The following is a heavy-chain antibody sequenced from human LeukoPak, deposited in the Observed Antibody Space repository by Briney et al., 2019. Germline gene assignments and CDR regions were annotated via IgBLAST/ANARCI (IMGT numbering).Heavy chain of an antibody. CDR1: GGSISSGSYY. J-gene: IGHJ5*02. Sequence: TLSLTCTVSGGSISSGSYYWSWIRQPAGKGLEWIGRIYTSGSTNYNPSLKSRVTISVDTSKNQFSLKLSSVTAADMAVYYCACVGSGSYYKYGNWFDPWGQGTLVTVSS. CDR2: IYTSGST. V-gene: IGHV4-61*02. D-gene: IGHD3-10*01. CDR3: ACVGSGSYYKYGNWFDP.